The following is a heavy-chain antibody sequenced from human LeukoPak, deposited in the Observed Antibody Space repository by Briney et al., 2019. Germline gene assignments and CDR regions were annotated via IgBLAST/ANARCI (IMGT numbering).Heavy chain of an antibody. CDR3: ARSTYCSGGSCSHNWFDP. CDR2: IYYSGST. D-gene: IGHD2-15*01. V-gene: IGHV4-39*07. CDR1: GGSISSSSYY. Sequence: SETLSLTCTVSGGSISSSSYYWGWIRQPPGKGLEWIGSIYYSGSTYYNPSLKSRVTISVDTSKNQFSLKLSSVTAADTAVYYCARSTYCSGGSCSHNWFDPWGQGTLSPSPQ. J-gene: IGHJ5*02.